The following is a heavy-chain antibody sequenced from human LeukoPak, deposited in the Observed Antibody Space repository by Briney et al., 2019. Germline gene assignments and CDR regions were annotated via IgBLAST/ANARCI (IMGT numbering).Heavy chain of an antibody. CDR1: GGTFSSYA. Sequence: ASVKVSCKASGGTFSSYAISWVRQAPGQGLEWMGRIIPIFGTANYAQKFQGRVTITTDESTSTAYMELSSLRSEDTAVYYCGTPHKYYDIWRGYCPFDNWGQGTLVTVSS. CDR3: GTPHKYYDIWRGYCPFDN. D-gene: IGHD3-3*01. J-gene: IGHJ4*02. V-gene: IGHV1-69*05. CDR2: IIPIFGTA.